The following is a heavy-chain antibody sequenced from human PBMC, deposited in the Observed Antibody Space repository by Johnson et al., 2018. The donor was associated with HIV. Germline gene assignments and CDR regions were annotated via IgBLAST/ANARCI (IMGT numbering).Heavy chain of an antibody. J-gene: IGHJ3*02. D-gene: IGHD6-25*01. Sequence: EQLVESGGGLVQPGGSLRLSCAASGFTFNSYWMSWVRQAPGKGLEWVANIKQDGSEKYSVDSVKGRFTISRDNAKNSVYLQMNGLRAEDTALYYCARDEMQRRYALTAFDIWGQGTMVTVSS. CDR3: ARDEMQRRYALTAFDI. CDR1: GFTFNSYW. CDR2: IKQDGSEK. V-gene: IGHV3-7*03.